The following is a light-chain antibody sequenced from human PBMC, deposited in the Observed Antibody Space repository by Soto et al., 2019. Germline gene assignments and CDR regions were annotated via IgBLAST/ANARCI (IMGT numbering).Light chain of an antibody. Sequence: DIVMTQSPDSLAVSLGERATINCKSSQSVLYSSNNKNYLAWYQQKPGQPPKLLIYWASTRESGVPDRFSGSRSGTDFTLTISSRQAEDVAVYYCQQYYSTPLTFGGGTKVEIK. CDR1: QSVLYSSNNKNY. CDR3: QQYYSTPLT. V-gene: IGKV4-1*01. J-gene: IGKJ4*01. CDR2: WAS.